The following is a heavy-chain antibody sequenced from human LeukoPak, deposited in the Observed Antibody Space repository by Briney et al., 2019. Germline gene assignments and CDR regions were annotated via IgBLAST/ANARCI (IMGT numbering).Heavy chain of an antibody. V-gene: IGHV1-18*04. J-gene: IGHJ4*02. CDR3: ARDAEQERRDGYKWPRDY. Sequence: EASVKVSCKASGYTFTGYYMHWVRQAPGQGLEWMGWISAYNGNTNYAQKLQGRVTMTTDTSTSTAYMELRSLRSDDTAVYYCARDAEQERRDGYKWPRDYWGQGTLVTVSS. CDR1: GYTFTGYY. D-gene: IGHD5-24*01. CDR2: ISAYNGNT.